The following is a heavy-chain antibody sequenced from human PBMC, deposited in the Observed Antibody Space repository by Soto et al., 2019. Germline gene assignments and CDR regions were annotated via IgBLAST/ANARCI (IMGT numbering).Heavy chain of an antibody. CDR2: ISAYNGNT. CDR3: ARDRSPHSDFWSGYGSNWFDP. J-gene: IGHJ5*02. V-gene: IGHV1-18*01. CDR1: GYTFTSYG. D-gene: IGHD3-3*01. Sequence: VASVKVSCKASGYTFTSYGISWVRQAPGQGLEWMGWISAYNGNTNYAQKLQGRVTMTTDTSTSTAYMELRSLRSDDTAVYYCARDRSPHSDFWSGYGSNWFDPWGHGTLVTVSS.